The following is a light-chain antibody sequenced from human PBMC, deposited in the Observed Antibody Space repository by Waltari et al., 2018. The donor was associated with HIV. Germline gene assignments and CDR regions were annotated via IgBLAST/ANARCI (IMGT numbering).Light chain of an antibody. Sequence: QSALTQPASVSGSPGQSITISCTGTSSDVGGYNLVSWYQQHPGKAPILMIYEVSKRPSGVSNRFSGSKSGNTASLTISGLQAEDEADYYCCAYAGSTTYVIFGGGTKLTAL. CDR3: CAYAGSTTYVI. CDR2: EVS. V-gene: IGLV2-23*02. CDR1: SSDVGGYNL. J-gene: IGLJ2*01.